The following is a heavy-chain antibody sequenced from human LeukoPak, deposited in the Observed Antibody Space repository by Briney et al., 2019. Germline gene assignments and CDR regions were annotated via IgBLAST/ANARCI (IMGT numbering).Heavy chain of an antibody. CDR3: ARDGRGGHNDF. CDR2: IREDGGHT. J-gene: IGHJ4*02. CDR1: GFTVSSYY. Sequence: PGGSLRLSCAASGFTVSSYYMNWVRQAPGKGLEWVANIREDGGHTNYVDSVKGRFTISRDNAKNSLFLQMDGLRVDDTAVYFCARDGRGGHNDFWGQGTLITVSS. V-gene: IGHV3-7*01. D-gene: IGHD4-23*01.